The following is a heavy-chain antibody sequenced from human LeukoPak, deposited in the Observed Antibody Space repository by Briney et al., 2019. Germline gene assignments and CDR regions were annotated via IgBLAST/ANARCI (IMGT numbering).Heavy chain of an antibody. Sequence: HPGGSLRLSCAASGFTFSSYGMHWVRQAPGKGLEWVAFIRYDGSNKYYADSVKGRFTISRDNSKNTLYLQMNSLRAEDTAVYYCAKGGIVVVPAAKGIDPWGQGTLVTVSS. J-gene: IGHJ5*02. V-gene: IGHV3-30*02. CDR1: GFTFSSYG. CDR2: IRYDGSNK. CDR3: AKGGIVVVPAAKGIDP. D-gene: IGHD2-2*01.